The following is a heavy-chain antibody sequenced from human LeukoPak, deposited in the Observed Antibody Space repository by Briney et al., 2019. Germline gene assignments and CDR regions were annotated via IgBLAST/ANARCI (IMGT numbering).Heavy chain of an antibody. Sequence: SVKVSCKASGFTFTSSAMQWVRQARGQRLEWIGWIVVGSGNTNYAQKFQERVTITRDMSTSTAYMELSSLRSEDTAVYYCAAGEQLIYYYYYGMDVWGQGTTVTVSS. CDR2: IVVGSGNT. CDR1: GFTFTSSA. D-gene: IGHD6-6*01. V-gene: IGHV1-58*02. J-gene: IGHJ6*02. CDR3: AAGEQLIYYYYYGMDV.